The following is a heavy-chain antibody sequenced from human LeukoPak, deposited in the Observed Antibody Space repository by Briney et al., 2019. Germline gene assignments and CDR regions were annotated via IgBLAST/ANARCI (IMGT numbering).Heavy chain of an antibody. CDR1: EYTFTGYY. Sequence: ASVKVSCKASEYTFTGYYMHWVRQAPGQGLEWMGWINPNSGGTNYAQKFQGRVTMTRDTSISTAYMELSRLRSDDTAVYYCARDPEQQLVNDYYYYMDVWGKGTTVTVSS. D-gene: IGHD6-13*01. J-gene: IGHJ6*03. CDR2: INPNSGGT. CDR3: ARDPEQQLVNDYYYYMDV. V-gene: IGHV1-2*02.